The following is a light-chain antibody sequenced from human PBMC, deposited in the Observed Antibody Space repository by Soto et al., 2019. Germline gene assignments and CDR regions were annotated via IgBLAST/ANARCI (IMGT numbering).Light chain of an antibody. CDR3: HQANSFPLT. V-gene: IGKV1D-12*01. J-gene: IGKJ4*01. CDR1: QAISNW. Sequence: IQMTQSPDSVSASVGDTSTITCRASQAISNWIAWYQQKPGQAPKILIYAASTLQGGVPLRFSGSGSGTDFTLTIISLQPEDFATYYCHQANSFPLTFGGGTRVEVK. CDR2: AAS.